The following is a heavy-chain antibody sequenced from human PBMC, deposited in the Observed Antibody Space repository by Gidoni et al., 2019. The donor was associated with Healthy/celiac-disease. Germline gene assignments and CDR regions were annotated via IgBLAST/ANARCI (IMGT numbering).Heavy chain of an antibody. CDR1: GFTFSSYG. CDR3: ARGGDIVVVVAATRDPPPDY. J-gene: IGHJ4*02. D-gene: IGHD2-15*01. Sequence: QVQLVESGGGVVQPGRSLRLSCAASGFTFSSYGMHWGLQAPGKGLGWVAVISYDGSNKYYADSVKGRFTISRDNSKNTLYLQMNSLRAEDTAVYYCARGGDIVVVVAATRDPPPDYWGQGTLVTVSS. CDR2: ISYDGSNK. V-gene: IGHV3-30*19.